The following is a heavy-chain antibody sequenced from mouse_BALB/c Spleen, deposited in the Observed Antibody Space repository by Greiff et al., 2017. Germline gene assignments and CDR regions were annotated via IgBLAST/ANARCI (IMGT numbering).Heavy chain of an antibody. CDR1: SYTFTDYA. J-gene: IGHJ3*01. D-gene: IGHD1-1*01. CDR2: ISTYYGNT. Sequence: QVQLKESGPELVRPGVSVKISCKGSSYTFTDYAMHWVKQSHAKSLEWIGVISTYYGNTNYNQKFKGKATMTVDKSSSTAYMELARLTSEDSAVYYCATGGSRGTSFAYWGQGTLVTVSA. CDR3: ATGGSRGTSFAY. V-gene: IGHV1-67*01.